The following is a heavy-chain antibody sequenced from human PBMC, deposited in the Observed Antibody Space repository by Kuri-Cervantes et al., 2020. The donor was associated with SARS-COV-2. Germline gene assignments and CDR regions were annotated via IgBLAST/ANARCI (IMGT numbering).Heavy chain of an antibody. CDR2: INPDGSYT. CDR1: GFTFSGHW. J-gene: IGHJ4*02. D-gene: IGHD2-15*01. Sequence: GESLKISCAASGFTFSGHWIHWVRQAPGKGLVWVSRINPDGSYTNNADSVKGRFTLSRDNAKNMLFLQMNSLRADDTAVYYCARERFCGGGRCYSGGGFAHWGQGTLVTVSS. V-gene: IGHV3-74*01. CDR3: ARERFCGGGRCYSGGGFAH.